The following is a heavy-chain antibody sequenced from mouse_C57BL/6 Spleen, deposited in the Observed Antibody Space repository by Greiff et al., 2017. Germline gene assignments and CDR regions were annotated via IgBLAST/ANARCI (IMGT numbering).Heavy chain of an antibody. CDR3: AIQLRLNDAMDY. Sequence: VQVVESGAELVRPGASVKLSCKASGYTFTDYYLNWVKPRPGQGLEWIARIYPGSGNTYYNEKFKGKATLTADKSSSTAYMQLSSLTSEDSAVYFCAIQLRLNDAMDYWGQGTSVTVSS. CDR1: GYTFTDYY. J-gene: IGHJ4*01. CDR2: IYPGSGNT. V-gene: IGHV1-76*01. D-gene: IGHD3-2*02.